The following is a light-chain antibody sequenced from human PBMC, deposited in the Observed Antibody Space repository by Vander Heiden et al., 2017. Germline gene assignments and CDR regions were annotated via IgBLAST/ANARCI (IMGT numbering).Light chain of an antibody. Sequence: IVMPQYPDSLAVSLGERATINCKSSQRVLYSSNNKNYLAWYQQKPGQPPKLLIYWASTRESGVPDRFSGSGSGTDFTLTISSLHAEDVAVYYCQQYYSTPITFGQGTRLEIK. CDR1: QRVLYSSNNKNY. V-gene: IGKV4-1*01. CDR3: QQYYSTPIT. CDR2: WAS. J-gene: IGKJ5*01.